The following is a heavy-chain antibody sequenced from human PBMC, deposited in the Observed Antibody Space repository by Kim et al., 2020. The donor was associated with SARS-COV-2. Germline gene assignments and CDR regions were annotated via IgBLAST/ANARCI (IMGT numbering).Heavy chain of an antibody. CDR2: IWYDGSNK. CDR3: ARGIGYCSSTSCYTQFDY. CDR1: GFTFSSYG. D-gene: IGHD2-2*02. Sequence: GGSLRLSCAASGFTFSSYGMHWVRQAPGKGLEWVAVIWYDGSNKYYADSVKGRFTISRDNSKNTLYLQMNSLRAEDTAVYYCARGIGYCSSTSCYTQFDYWGQGTLGTVSS. V-gene: IGHV3-33*01. J-gene: IGHJ4*02.